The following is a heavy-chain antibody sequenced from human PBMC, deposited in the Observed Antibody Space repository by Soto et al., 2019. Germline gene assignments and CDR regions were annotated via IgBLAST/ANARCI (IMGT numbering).Heavy chain of an antibody. CDR2: INSDGSST. J-gene: IGHJ3*01. V-gene: IGHV3-74*01. CDR1: GFTFSSYW. Sequence: GGSLRLSCAASGFTFSSYWMHWVRQAPGKGLVWVSRINSDGSSTSYADSVKGRFTISRDNAKNTLYLQMNSLRAEDTAVYYCASAYCSGGSCYSDDGFDVWGQGTMVTVSS. CDR3: ASAYCSGGSCYSDDGFDV. D-gene: IGHD2-15*01.